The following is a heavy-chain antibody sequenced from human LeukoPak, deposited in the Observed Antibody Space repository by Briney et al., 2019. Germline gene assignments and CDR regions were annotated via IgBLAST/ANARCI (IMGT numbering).Heavy chain of an antibody. CDR3: ARVGRMRNYYFDY. CDR2: IIPIFGTA. J-gene: IGHJ4*02. V-gene: IGHV1-69*13. CDR1: GGTFISYA. Sequence: SVKVSCKASGGTFISYAISWVRQAPGQGLEWMGGIIPIFGTANYAQKFQGRVTITADESTSTAYMELSSLRSEDTAVYYCARVGRMRNYYFDYWGQETLVTVSS. D-gene: IGHD1-26*01.